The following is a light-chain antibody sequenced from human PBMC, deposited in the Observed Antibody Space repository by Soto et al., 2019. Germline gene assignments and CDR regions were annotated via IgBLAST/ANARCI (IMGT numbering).Light chain of an antibody. J-gene: IGKJ5*01. CDR1: QDINKN. CDR2: DAS. Sequence: DIEMTQSPSSLSASVGDRVTITCQASQDINKNLIWYQQKPGKAPKLLIYDASDLETGIPSRFSGSGSGTGFTFTISSLQPEDFAPYYCQQYKSRPLTFGQGTRLEIK. V-gene: IGKV1-33*01. CDR3: QQYKSRPLT.